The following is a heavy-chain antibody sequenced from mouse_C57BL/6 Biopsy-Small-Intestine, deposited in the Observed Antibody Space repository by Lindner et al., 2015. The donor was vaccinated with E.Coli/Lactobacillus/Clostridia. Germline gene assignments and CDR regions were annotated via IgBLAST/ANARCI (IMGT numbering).Heavy chain of an antibody. D-gene: IGHD2-5*01. Sequence: VQLQESGPELVKPGASVKISCKASGFSFTGYYMNWVKQSPEKSLEWIGEINPNTGGTTYNQKFKAKATLTVDKSSSTAYMQLKSLTSEDSAVYYCARNSNYGGYAMDYWGRGTSITVSS. CDR2: INPNTGGT. CDR1: GFSFTGYY. CDR3: ARNSNYGGYAMDY. V-gene: IGHV1-42*01. J-gene: IGHJ4*01.